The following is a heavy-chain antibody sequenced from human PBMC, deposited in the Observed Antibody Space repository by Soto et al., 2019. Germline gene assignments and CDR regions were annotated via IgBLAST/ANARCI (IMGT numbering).Heavy chain of an antibody. CDR2: INPDGSAT. V-gene: IGHV3-74*01. Sequence: PGGSLRLSCAAFGFTFSSYWMHWVRQAPGKGLVWVSRINPDGSATNYADSVKGRFTISRDNAKNTLYLQMNSLRAEDTAVFYCGRGGSDSPMAPGYWGQGTLVTVSS. J-gene: IGHJ4*02. CDR1: GFTFSSYW. D-gene: IGHD5-18*01. CDR3: GRGGSDSPMAPGY.